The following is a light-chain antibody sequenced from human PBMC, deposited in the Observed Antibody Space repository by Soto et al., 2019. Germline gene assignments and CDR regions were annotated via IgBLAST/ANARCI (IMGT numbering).Light chain of an antibody. CDR2: QFS. V-gene: IGLV2-14*01. CDR3: CSYTSSSPDV. J-gene: IGLJ1*01. Sequence: QSVLTQPASVSGSPGQSITISSPGTTCNLGGYNFFPWYQHHPGKAPKLMIYQFSNRPSGVSNRFSGSKSGNTASLTISGLQAEDEADYYCCSYTSSSPDVFGTGTKLTVL. CDR1: TCNLGGYNF.